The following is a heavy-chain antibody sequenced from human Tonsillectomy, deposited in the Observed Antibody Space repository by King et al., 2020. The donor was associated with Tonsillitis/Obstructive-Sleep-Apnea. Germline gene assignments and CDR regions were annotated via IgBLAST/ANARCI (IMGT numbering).Heavy chain of an antibody. V-gene: IGHV4-39*01. Sequence: LQLQESGPGLVKPSETLSLTCTVSGGSISSSSYYWGWIRQPPGKGLEWIGSIYYSGSTYYNPSLKSRVTISVDTSKNQFSLKLSSVTAADTAVYYCASGYFISTSCYTDYYYYMDVWGKGTTVTVSS. CDR3: ASGYFISTSCYTDYYYYMDV. CDR2: IYYSGST. D-gene: IGHD2-2*02. J-gene: IGHJ6*03. CDR1: GGSISSSSYY.